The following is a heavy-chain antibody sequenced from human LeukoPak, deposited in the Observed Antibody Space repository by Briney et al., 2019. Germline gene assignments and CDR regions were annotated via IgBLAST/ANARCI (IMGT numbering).Heavy chain of an antibody. J-gene: IGHJ4*02. V-gene: IGHV1-8*01. D-gene: IGHD3-3*01. CDR1: GYAFTGYD. Sequence: ASVKVSCKASGYAFTGYDINWVRQATGQGLEWMGWMNPNSGNTGYAQKFQGRVTMTRNTSISTAYMELSSLRSEDTAVYYCARSTHIYYDFWSGYYYSGCDYWGQGTLVTVSS. CDR2: MNPNSGNT. CDR3: ARSTHIYYDFWSGYYYSGCDY.